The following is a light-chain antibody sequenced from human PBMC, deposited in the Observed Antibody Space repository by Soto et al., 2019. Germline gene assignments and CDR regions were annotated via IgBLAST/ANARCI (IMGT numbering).Light chain of an antibody. CDR2: GAS. CDR1: QGITDF. CDR3: QQYGSSPGT. J-gene: IGKJ5*01. Sequence: EIVLTQSPATLSVSSVGRAXLSCRASQGITDFLAWYQQKPAQAPRLXIFGASIRATGIPDRFSASGSGTDFTLPISRLEPEDFVVYFGQQYGSSPGTFGQGTRLEIK. V-gene: IGKV3-20*01.